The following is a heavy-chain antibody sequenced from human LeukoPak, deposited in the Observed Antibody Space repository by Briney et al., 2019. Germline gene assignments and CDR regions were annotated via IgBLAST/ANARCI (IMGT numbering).Heavy chain of an antibody. CDR2: ISSSSSYI. CDR1: GFTFSSYS. D-gene: IGHD3-22*01. V-gene: IGHV3-21*01. CDR3: AKRSYYDSSGYYYGPFDY. J-gene: IGHJ4*02. Sequence: GGSLRLSCAASGFTFSSYSMNWVRQAPGKGLEWVSSISSSSSYIYYADSVKGRFTISRDNAKNSLYLQMNSLRAEDTAVYYCAKRSYYDSSGYYYGPFDYWGQGTLVTVSS.